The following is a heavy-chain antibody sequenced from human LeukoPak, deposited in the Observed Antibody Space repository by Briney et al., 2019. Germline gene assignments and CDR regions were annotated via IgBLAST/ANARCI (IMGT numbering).Heavy chain of an antibody. D-gene: IGHD5-12*01. CDR3: AKQPTLRSAFDY. Sequence: GGSLRLSCAASGFTFSSYWVHWVRQAPGKGLVWVSRINSDGSSTSYADSVKGRFTISRDNAKSTLYLQMNSLRAEDTAVYYCAKQPTLRSAFDYWGQGTLVTVSS. CDR1: GFTFSSYW. J-gene: IGHJ4*02. V-gene: IGHV3-74*01. CDR2: INSDGSST.